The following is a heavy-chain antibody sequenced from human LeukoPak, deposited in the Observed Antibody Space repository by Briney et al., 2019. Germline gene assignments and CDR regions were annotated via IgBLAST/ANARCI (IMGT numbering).Heavy chain of an antibody. Sequence: SETLSLTCTVSGGSISSYYWSWIRQPPGKGLEWFGYIYYSGSTNYNPSLKSRVTISVDTSKNQFSLKLSSVTAADTAVYYCARGAYGDPTSFDYWGQGTLVTVSS. V-gene: IGHV4-59*01. CDR1: GGSISSYY. CDR3: ARGAYGDPTSFDY. J-gene: IGHJ4*02. D-gene: IGHD4-17*01. CDR2: IYYSGST.